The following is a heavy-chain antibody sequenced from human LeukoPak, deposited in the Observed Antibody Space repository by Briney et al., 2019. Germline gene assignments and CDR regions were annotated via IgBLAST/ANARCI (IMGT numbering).Heavy chain of an antibody. CDR3: ASTYCSGGSCYGRLVDY. CDR2: IIPIFGIA. Sequence: ALVKVSCKASGGTFSSYAISWVRQAPGQGLEWTGRIIPIFGIANYAQKFQGRVTITADKSTSAAYMELSSLRSEDTAVYYCASTYCSGGSCYGRLVDYWGQGTLVTVSS. D-gene: IGHD2-15*01. V-gene: IGHV1-69*04. CDR1: GGTFSSYA. J-gene: IGHJ4*02.